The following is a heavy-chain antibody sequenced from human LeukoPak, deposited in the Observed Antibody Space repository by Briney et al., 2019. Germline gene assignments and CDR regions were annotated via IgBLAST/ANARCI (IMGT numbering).Heavy chain of an antibody. Sequence: GRSLRLSCAASGFTFSSYAMHWVRQAPGKGLEWVAVTSYDGSNKYYADSVKGRFTISRDNSKNTLYLQMNSLRAEDTAVYYCARNYYGSGSYDYWGQGTLVTVSS. CDR2: TSYDGSNK. CDR3: ARNYYGSGSYDY. D-gene: IGHD3-10*01. J-gene: IGHJ4*02. V-gene: IGHV3-30-3*01. CDR1: GFTFSSYA.